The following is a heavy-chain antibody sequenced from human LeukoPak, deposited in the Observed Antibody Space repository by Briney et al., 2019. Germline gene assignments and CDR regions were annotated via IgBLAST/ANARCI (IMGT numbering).Heavy chain of an antibody. D-gene: IGHD3-10*01. CDR2: ISNSGSFT. Sequence: GGSLRLSCAASGFTFSNYAMSWVRQAPGKGLEWVSAISNSGSFTYFADSVKGRLTISRDNSKNTLFLQMNSLRADDTAVYYCARMVRGVINPCDHWGQGTLVTVSS. CDR3: ARMVRGVINPCDH. CDR1: GFTFSNYA. V-gene: IGHV3-23*01. J-gene: IGHJ4*02.